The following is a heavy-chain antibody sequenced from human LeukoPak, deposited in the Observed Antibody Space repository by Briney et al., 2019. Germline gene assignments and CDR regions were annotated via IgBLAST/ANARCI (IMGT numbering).Heavy chain of an antibody. CDR3: ARSMSAADY. V-gene: IGHV3-33*01. Sequence: PGRSLRLLCSPSSYPFRSYGVQGVRQAPGKGLEWVAVIWYDGSNQYYADSVKGRFTVSRDNSKNTLYLQMNSLRAEDTAVYYCARSMSAADYWGQGTLVTVSS. J-gene: IGHJ4*02. CDR2: IWYDGSNQ. D-gene: IGHD6-13*01. CDR1: SYPFRSYG.